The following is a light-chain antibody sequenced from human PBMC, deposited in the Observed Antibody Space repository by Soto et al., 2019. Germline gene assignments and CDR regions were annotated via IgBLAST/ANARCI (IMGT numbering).Light chain of an antibody. CDR3: QQYGSSPPIT. CDR1: QSLTSSY. V-gene: IGKV3-20*01. Sequence: EIVLTQSPGTLSLSPGETATLSCRASQSLTSSYLAWYQQKPGQAPRLLIYGASTRASDTPARFSGSGSVTEFALTISRLEPEDFAVYYCQQYGSSPPITFGQGTRLEIK. J-gene: IGKJ5*01. CDR2: GAS.